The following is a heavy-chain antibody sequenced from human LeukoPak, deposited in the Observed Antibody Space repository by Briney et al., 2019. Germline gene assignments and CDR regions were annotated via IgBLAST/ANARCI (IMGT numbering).Heavy chain of an antibody. J-gene: IGHJ4*02. V-gene: IGHV3-23*01. CDR3: AKDVCTSPRCLLYFDS. D-gene: IGHD2-8*01. CDR1: GFSFSNYA. CDR2: ISGFNT. Sequence: GGSLRLSCTTSGFSFSNYAMNWVRQAPGKGPEWVSGISGFNTYYADFVKGRFTIFRDNSKNVLYLQMDRLRAEDTAVYSCAKDVCTSPRCLLYFDSWGQGTLVTVSS.